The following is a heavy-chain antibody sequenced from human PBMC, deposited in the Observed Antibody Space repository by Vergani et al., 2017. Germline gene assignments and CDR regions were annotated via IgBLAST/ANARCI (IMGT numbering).Heavy chain of an antibody. J-gene: IGHJ4*02. CDR1: GYTFTGYY. Sequence: QVQLVQSGAEVKKPGASVKVSCKASGYTFTGYYMHWVRQAPGQGLEWMGWINPNSGGTNYAQKFQGRVTMTRDTSISTAYMELSRLRSDDTAVYYCARSASSGYYYYYFDYWGQGTLVTVSS. D-gene: IGHD3-22*01. V-gene: IGHV1-2*02. CDR2: INPNSGGT. CDR3: ARSASSGYYYYYFDY.